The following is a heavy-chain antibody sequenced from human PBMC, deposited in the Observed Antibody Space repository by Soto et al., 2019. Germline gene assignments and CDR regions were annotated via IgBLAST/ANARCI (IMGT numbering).Heavy chain of an antibody. CDR2: INPDSGGT. V-gene: IGHV1-2*02. D-gene: IGHD3-10*01. J-gene: IGHJ4*02. CDR1: GYMFTGYY. CDR3: VRDLDGSGSYYTDY. Sequence: ASVKVSCKASGYMFTGYYMHWVLQAPGQGLEWMGWINPDSGGTNYQQKFQGRVTMTTETSTSTAYMELRSLTSDDTAVYYCVRDLDGSGSYYTDYWGLGTLVTVSS.